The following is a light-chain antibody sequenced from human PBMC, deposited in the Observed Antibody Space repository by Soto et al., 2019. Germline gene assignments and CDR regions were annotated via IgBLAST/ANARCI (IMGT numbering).Light chain of an antibody. CDR2: GAS. CDR1: QSVISY. V-gene: IGKV3-15*01. Sequence: EIVMTQSPATLSVSPGERATLSCRASQSVISYLFWYHQKSGQATRLLIYGASTRTTGIQARFSGSESGTDYTLAISSLQYEDFAVYYCQKHKDWTLTFGQGSKVEIK. CDR3: QKHKDWTLT. J-gene: IGKJ1*01.